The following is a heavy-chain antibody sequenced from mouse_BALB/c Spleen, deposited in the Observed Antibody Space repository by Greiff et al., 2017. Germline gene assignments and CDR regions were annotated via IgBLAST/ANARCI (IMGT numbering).Heavy chain of an antibody. CDR3: ALTVVGY. CDR2: IDPANGNT. CDR1: GFNIKDTY. D-gene: IGHD1-1*01. V-gene: IGHV14-3*02. J-gene: IGHJ2*01. Sequence: EVQLQQSGAELVKPGASVKLSCTASGFNIKDTYMHWVKQRPEQGLEWIGRIDPANGNTKYDPKFQGKATITADTSSSTAYMQLSSLTSEDSAVYYCALTVVGYWGQGTTLTVSS.